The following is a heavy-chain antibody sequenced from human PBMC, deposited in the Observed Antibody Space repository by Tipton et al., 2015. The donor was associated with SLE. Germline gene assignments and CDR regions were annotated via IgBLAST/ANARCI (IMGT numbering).Heavy chain of an antibody. CDR3: ARAVGARDWFDP. J-gene: IGHJ5*02. CDR2: INPSGGST. CDR1: GYTFTSYY. Sequence: QSGAEVKKPGASVKVSYKASGYTFTSYYMHWVRQAPGQGLEWMGIINPSGGSTSYAQKFQGRVTMTRDTSTSTVYMELSSLRSEDTAVYYCARAVGARDWFDPWGQGTLVTVSS. D-gene: IGHD1-26*01. V-gene: IGHV1-46*01.